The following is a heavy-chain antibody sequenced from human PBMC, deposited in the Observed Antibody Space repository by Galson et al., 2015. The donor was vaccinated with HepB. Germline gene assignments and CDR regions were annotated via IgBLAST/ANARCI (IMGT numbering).Heavy chain of an antibody. CDR1: GFTFSSYW. J-gene: IGHJ3*01. CDR3: ARDRVDTAKYDAFDV. CDR2: INSDGSST. V-gene: IGHV3-74*01. Sequence: SLRLSCAASGFTFSSYWMHWVRQAPGKGLVWVSRINSDGSSTSYADSVKGRFTISRDNAKNTLYLQMNSLRAEDTAVYYCARDRVDTAKYDAFDVWGQGTMVTVSS. D-gene: IGHD5-18*01.